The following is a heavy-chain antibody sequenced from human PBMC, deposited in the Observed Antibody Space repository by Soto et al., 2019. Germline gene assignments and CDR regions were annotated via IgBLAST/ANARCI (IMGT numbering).Heavy chain of an antibody. V-gene: IGHV3-23*01. CDR1: GFTFSSYA. CDR2: ISGSGGST. CDR3: AKFRVQLWSPYYFDH. J-gene: IGHJ4*02. D-gene: IGHD5-18*01. Sequence: GSLRLSCAASGFTFSSYAMSWVRQAPGKGLEWVSAISGSGGSTYYADSVKGRFTISRDNSKNTLYLQMNSLRAEDTAVYYCAKFRVQLWSPYYFDHRGQDTLVTAPQ.